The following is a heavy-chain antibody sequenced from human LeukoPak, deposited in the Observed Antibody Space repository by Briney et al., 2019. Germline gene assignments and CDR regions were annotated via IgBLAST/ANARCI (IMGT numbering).Heavy chain of an antibody. D-gene: IGHD6-6*01. CDR2: IYYSGST. J-gene: IGHJ4*02. CDR3: ARGGASSRYFDH. V-gene: IGHV4-39*07. CDR1: GGSISSSSYY. Sequence: SETLSLTCTVSGGSISSSSYYWGWIRQPPGKGLEWIGSIYYSGSTYYNPSLKSRVTISVDTSKNQFSLKLSSVTAADTAVYYCARGGASSRYFDHWGQGTLVTVSS.